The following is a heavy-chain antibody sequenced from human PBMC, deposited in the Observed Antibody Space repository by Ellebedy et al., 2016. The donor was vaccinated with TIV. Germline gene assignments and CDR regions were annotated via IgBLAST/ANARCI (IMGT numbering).Heavy chain of an antibody. CDR3: ARGSDYHGSGSKRQNYYYGMDV. Sequence: MPSETLSLTCTVSGGSIRSYYWSWIRQPAGKGLEWIGRIYTSGSTNYNPSLKSRVTMSVDTSKNQFSLKLSSVTASDTAVYYCARGSDYHGSGSKRQNYYYGMDVWGQGTTVTVSS. V-gene: IGHV4-4*07. CDR1: GGSIRSYY. J-gene: IGHJ6*02. D-gene: IGHD3-10*01. CDR2: IYTSGST.